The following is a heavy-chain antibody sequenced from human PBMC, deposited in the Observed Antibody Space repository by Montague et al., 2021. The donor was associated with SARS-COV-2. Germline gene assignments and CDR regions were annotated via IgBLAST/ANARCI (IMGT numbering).Heavy chain of an antibody. Sequence: TLSLTCTVSGDSIKSGNYYWSWIRQPAGKGLEWVGRISSSGSTNSSPSLRGRVIISIDASKNQFSLRLTSLTAADTAVYYCARSRRSNLNCYKGGFDVWGQGALVAVSS. CDR2: ISSSGST. J-gene: IGHJ4*03. CDR3: ARSRRSNLNCYKGGFDV. V-gene: IGHV4-61*02. D-gene: IGHD1-1*01. CDR1: GDSIKSGNYY.